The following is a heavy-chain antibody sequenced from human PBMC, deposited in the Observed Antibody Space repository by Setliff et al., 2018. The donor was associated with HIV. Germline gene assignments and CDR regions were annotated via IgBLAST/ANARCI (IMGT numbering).Heavy chain of an antibody. CDR2: ISHSGST. CDR1: GGSIRDYY. Sequence: PSETLSLTCTVFGGSIRDYYWSWVRQAPGKELEWIGYISHSGSTNYNPSLRSRVTISLDMSKNQFSLKLKSMTAADTAVYYCARDPSYYGSGTYYYYYGMDVWGQGTTVTVSS. V-gene: IGHV4-59*12. D-gene: IGHD3-10*01. J-gene: IGHJ6*02. CDR3: ARDPSYYGSGTYYYYYGMDV.